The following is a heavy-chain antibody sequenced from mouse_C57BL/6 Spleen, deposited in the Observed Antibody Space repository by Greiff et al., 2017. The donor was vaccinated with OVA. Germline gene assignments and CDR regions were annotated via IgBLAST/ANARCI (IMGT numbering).Heavy chain of an antibody. V-gene: IGHV14-1*01. J-gene: IGHJ3*01. D-gene: IGHD2-4*01. CDR2: IDPEDGDT. CDR3: TTPYDYDEGAWFAY. CDR1: GFNIKDYY. Sequence: EVQLKESGAELVRPGASVKLSCTASGFNIKDYYMHWVKQRPEQGLEWIGRIDPEDGDTEYAPKFQGKATMTADTSSNPAYLQLSSLTSEDTAVYYCTTPYDYDEGAWFAYWGQGTLVTVSA.